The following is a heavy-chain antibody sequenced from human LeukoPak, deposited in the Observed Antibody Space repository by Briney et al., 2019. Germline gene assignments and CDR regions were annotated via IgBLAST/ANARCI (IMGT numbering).Heavy chain of an antibody. D-gene: IGHD5-18*01. J-gene: IGHJ4*02. CDR2: MSSRGGSI. CDR1: GFIFSNYE. V-gene: IGHV3-48*03. CDR3: ARRNRYGYDY. Sequence: PGGSLRLSCGAAGFIFSNYEINWVRQAAGKGQEWISYMSSRGGSISYADSVEGRFTISRADAKNSLYLQMNSLRAEDTAVYYCARRNRYGYDYWGQGTLVTVSS.